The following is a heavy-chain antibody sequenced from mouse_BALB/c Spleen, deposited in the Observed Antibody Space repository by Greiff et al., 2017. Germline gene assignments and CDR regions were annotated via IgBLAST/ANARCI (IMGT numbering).Heavy chain of an antibody. V-gene: IGHV1-7*01. CDR2: INPSTGYT. CDR1: GYTFTSYW. J-gene: IGHJ2*01. D-gene: IGHD2-10*02. CDR3: ARKYGHHYFDY. Sequence: QVQLQQSGAELAKPGASVKMSCKASGYTFTSYWMHWVKQRPGQGLEWIGYINPSTGYTEYNQKFKDKATLTADKSSSTAYMQLSSLTSEDSAVYYCARKYGHHYFDYWRQGTTLTVSS.